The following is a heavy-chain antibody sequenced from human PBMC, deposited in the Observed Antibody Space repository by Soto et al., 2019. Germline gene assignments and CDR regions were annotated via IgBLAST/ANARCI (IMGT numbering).Heavy chain of an antibody. Sequence: GGSLRLSCAASGFTFSSYAMSWVRQAPGKGLEWVSAISGSGGSTYYADSVKGRFTISRDNSKNTLYLQMNSLRAEDTAVYYCAKDARKKWPEHQLLWFGESYYYYYGMDVWGQGTTVTVSS. CDR3: AKDARKKWPEHQLLWFGESYYYYYGMDV. CDR2: ISGSGGST. CDR1: GFTFSSYA. J-gene: IGHJ6*02. D-gene: IGHD3-10*01. V-gene: IGHV3-23*01.